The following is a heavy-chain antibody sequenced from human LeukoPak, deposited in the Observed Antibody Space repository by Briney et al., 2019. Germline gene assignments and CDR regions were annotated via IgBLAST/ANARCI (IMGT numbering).Heavy chain of an antibody. CDR2: ISAYNGDT. CDR3: ARDSVTSYYYGMDV. D-gene: IGHD3-16*02. V-gene: IGHV1-18*01. Sequence: ASVKVSCKASGYTFTSYGISWVRQAPGQGLEWMGWISAYNGDTNYAQKLQGRVTMTTDTSTSTAYMELRSLRSDDTAVYYCARDSVTSYYYGMDVWGQGTTVTVSS. J-gene: IGHJ6*02. CDR1: GYTFTSYG.